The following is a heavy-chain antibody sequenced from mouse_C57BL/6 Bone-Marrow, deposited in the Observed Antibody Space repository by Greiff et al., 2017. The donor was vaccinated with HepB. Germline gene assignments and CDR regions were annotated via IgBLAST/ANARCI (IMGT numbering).Heavy chain of an antibody. CDR3: AKRGDYGYYYAMDY. CDR1: GFSLTSYG. Sequence: VMLVESGPGLVQPSQSLSITCTVSGFSLTSYGVHWVRQSPGKGLEWLGVIWRGGSTDYNAAFMSRLSITKDNPKSQVFFKMNSLQADDTAIYYCAKRGDYGYYYAMDYWGQGTSVTVSS. CDR2: IWRGGST. D-gene: IGHD2-4*01. V-gene: IGHV2-5*01. J-gene: IGHJ4*01.